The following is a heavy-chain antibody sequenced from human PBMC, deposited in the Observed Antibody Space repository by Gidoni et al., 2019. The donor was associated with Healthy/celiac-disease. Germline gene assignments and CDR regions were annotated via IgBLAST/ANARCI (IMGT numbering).Heavy chain of an antibody. D-gene: IGHD1-26*01. CDR2: ISSSSSYI. CDR1: GFTFSSYS. J-gene: IGHJ4*02. CDR3: ARASRFARSMGDPDY. V-gene: IGHV3-21*01. Sequence: EVQLVESGGGLVKPGGSLRLSCAASGFTFSSYSMNWVRQAPGKGLEWVSSISSSSSYIYYADSVKGRFTISRDNAKNSLYLQMNSLRAEDTAVYYCARASRFARSMGDPDYWGQGTLVTVSS.